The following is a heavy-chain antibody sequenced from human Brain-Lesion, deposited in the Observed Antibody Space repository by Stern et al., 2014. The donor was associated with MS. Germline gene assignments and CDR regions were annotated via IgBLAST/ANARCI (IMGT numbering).Heavy chain of an antibody. CDR1: GFSFGYYW. V-gene: IGHV3-7*01. J-gene: IGHJ4*02. CDR3: ARGRSSYDYFYYFDY. Sequence: EVQLVESGGALVQPGGSLRVSCVASGFSFGYYWMSWVRQAPGKGLDGVATIKQDGSEKYYVDSVKGRFTISRDNPKKSLYLQMTSLGAEDTAVYYCARGRSSYDYFYYFDYWGQGTLVTVSS. D-gene: IGHD5-18*01. CDR2: IKQDGSEK.